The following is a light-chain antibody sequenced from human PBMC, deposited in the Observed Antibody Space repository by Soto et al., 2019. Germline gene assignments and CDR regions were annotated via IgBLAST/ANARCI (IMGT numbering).Light chain of an antibody. J-gene: IGLJ2*01. CDR1: NIGAKV. V-gene: IGLV3-21*02. CDR2: DDR. CDR3: QVWHSTSVRV. Sequence: SYELTQPPSVSVAPGQTARITCGGNNIGAKVVHWYQQKKPGQAPVLVVFDDRARPSAIPERLSGSNSGNTATLTISRVEAGDEADYYCQVWHSTSVRVFGGGTKLTVL.